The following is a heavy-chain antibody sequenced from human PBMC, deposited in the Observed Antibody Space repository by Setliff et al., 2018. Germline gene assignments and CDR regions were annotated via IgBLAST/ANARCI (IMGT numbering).Heavy chain of an antibody. CDR3: ARNGGLDY. CDR2: IKQDGSEK. V-gene: IGHV3-7*01. J-gene: IGHJ4*02. Sequence: SCAASGFTFSNSWMNWVRRAPGKGLEWVAIIKQDGSEKYYVDSVKGRFTISRDNTRNSLYLQINSLRAEDTAVYYCARNGGLDYWGQGALVTVSS. CDR1: GFTFSNSW. D-gene: IGHD2-8*01.